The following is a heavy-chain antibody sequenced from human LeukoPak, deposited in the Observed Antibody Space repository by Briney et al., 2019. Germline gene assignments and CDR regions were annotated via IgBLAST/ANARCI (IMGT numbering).Heavy chain of an antibody. V-gene: IGHV4-4*07. D-gene: IGHD6-19*01. Sequence: SQTLSLTCPVSGASISSYYWSWIRQPAGKGLEWIGPIYTSGSTNYNPSLKSRVTMSVDTSKNQFSLKLSSVTAADTAVYYCARGNGYSSGWYRLDPWGQGTLVTGSS. J-gene: IGHJ5*02. CDR3: ARGNGYSSGWYRLDP. CDR2: IYTSGST. CDR1: GASISSYY.